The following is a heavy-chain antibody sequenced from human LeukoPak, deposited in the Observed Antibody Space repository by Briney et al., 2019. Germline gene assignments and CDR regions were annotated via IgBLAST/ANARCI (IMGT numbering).Heavy chain of an antibody. CDR3: ARGSRRGPYWFDY. Sequence: ASVKVSCKPSGYTFTGYFIHWVRQAPGQGLEWMGWISAYNGNTNYAQKLQGRVTMTTDTSTSTAYMELRSLRSDDTAVYYCARGSRRGPYWFDYWGQGTLVTVSS. J-gene: IGHJ4*02. D-gene: IGHD2-2*01. CDR1: GYTFTGYF. CDR2: ISAYNGNT. V-gene: IGHV1-18*04.